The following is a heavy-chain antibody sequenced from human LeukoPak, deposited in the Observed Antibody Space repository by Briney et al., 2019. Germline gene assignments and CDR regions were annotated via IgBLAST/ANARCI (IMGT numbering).Heavy chain of an antibody. CDR3: ARADCSGSTCYLRHSWFDP. V-gene: IGHV3-21*06. CDR1: GFTLSTFD. J-gene: IGHJ5*02. CDR2: ISTSSRYI. Sequence: GGSLRLSCAASGFTLSTFDMNWVRQAPGKGLEWVSSISTSSRYIYYRDSVKGRFTISRDDAKNSLYLQMNSLTVEDTAVYYRARADCSGSTCYLRHSWFDPWGQGTLVAVSS. D-gene: IGHD2-2*01.